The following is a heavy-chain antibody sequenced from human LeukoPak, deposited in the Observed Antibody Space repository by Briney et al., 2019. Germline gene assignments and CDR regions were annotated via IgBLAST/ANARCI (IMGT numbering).Heavy chain of an antibody. CDR1: GYTFTSYG. CDR3: ARDRYCSSTSCYMVPYYYYCYMDV. D-gene: IGHD2-2*02. J-gene: IGHJ6*03. Sequence: ASVKVSCKASGYTFTSYGISWVRQAPGQGLEWTGWISAYNGNTNYAQKLQGRVTMTTDTSTSTAYMELRSLRSDDTAVYYCARDRYCSSTSCYMVPYYYYCYMDVWGKGTTVTVSS. CDR2: ISAYNGNT. V-gene: IGHV1-18*01.